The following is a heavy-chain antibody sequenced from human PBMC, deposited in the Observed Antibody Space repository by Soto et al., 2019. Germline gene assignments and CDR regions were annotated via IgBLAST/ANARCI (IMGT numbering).Heavy chain of an antibody. CDR3: ARGRFLEWLPPVGYYYYGMDV. J-gene: IGHJ6*02. Sequence: GASVKVSCKASGYTFTSYYMHWVRQAPGQGLEWMGIINPSGGSTSYAQKFQGRVTMTRDTSTSTVYMELSSLRSEDTAVYYCARGRFLEWLPPVGYYYYGMDVWGQGTTVTVPS. CDR1: GYTFTSYY. D-gene: IGHD3-3*01. CDR2: INPSGGST. V-gene: IGHV1-46*01.